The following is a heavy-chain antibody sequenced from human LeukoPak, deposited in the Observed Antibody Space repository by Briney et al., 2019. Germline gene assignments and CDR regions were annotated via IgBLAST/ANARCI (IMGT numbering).Heavy chain of an antibody. CDR3: AKSNGYGLVDI. CDR1: GGSISNYY. D-gene: IGHD3-10*01. CDR2: IFYSGST. Sequence: SETLSLTCSVSGGSISNYYWGWIRQPPGKGLEWIGNIFYSGSTYYSPSLRSRVTISLDTSRNQFSLKLNSVTAADTAVYYCAKSNGYGLVDIWGQGTMVTVSS. V-gene: IGHV4-39*07. J-gene: IGHJ3*02.